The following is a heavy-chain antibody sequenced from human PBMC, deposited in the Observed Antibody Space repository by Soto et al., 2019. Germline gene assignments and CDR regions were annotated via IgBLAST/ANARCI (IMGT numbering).Heavy chain of an antibody. CDR3: ARSARYTLGGPYYMDV. J-gene: IGHJ6*03. CDR2: INHSGST. CDR1: GGSFSGYY. Sequence: SETLSLTCAVYGGSFSGYYWSWIRQPPGKGLEWIGEINHSGSTNYNPSLKSRVTISVDTSKNQFSLKLSSVTAADTAVYYCARSARYTLGGPYYMDVWGKGTMVTVSS. D-gene: IGHD2-2*02. V-gene: IGHV4-34*01.